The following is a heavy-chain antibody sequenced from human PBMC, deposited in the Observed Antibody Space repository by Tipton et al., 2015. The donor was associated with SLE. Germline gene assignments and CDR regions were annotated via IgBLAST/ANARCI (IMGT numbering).Heavy chain of an antibody. CDR1: GGSISSYY. D-gene: IGHD6-19*01. CDR2: IYYSGST. J-gene: IGHJ3*02. Sequence: GSLRLSCTVSGGSISSYYWSWIRQPPGKGLEWIGYIYYSGSTNYNPSLKSRVTISVDTSKNQFSLKLSSVTAADTAVYYCAREGDSSGWFTGDAFEIWGQGTMVTASS. V-gene: IGHV4-59*01. CDR3: AREGDSSGWFTGDAFEI.